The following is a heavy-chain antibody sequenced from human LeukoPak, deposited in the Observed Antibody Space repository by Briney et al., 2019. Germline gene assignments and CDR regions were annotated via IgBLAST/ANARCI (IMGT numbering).Heavy chain of an antibody. Sequence: SETLSLTCSVSGYSIRSGYHWAWFRQAPGKGLEWMGSIYQSGSTYDNLSLKSRVTLSVDTSRNQFSLKLTSVTAADTAVYYCARGGDTAIGRDAFDIWGQGTMVTVSS. J-gene: IGHJ3*02. CDR3: ARGGDTAIGRDAFDI. CDR2: IYQSGST. D-gene: IGHD5-18*01. CDR1: GYSIRSGYH. V-gene: IGHV4-38-2*02.